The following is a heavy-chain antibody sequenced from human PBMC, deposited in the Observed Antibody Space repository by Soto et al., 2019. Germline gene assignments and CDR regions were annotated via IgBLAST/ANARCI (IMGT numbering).Heavy chain of an antibody. CDR2: ISYDGRNT. J-gene: IGHJ4*02. Sequence: PGGSLRLSCAASGLTFSSYGMHWVRQAPGRGLEWVAGISYDGRNTDYADSVKGRFTISRDNSKNTLYLQMTSLRAEDTAVYYCAQVEGKGYWGQGTLVTVSS. CDR3: AQVEGKGY. V-gene: IGHV3-30*18. CDR1: GLTFSSYG.